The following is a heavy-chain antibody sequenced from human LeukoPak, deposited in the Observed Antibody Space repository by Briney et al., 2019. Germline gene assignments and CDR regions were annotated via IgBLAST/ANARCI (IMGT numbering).Heavy chain of an antibody. CDR2: IYPGDSDT. CDR1: GYSFTGYW. CDR3: ARPTIFGVVMGAFDI. Sequence: GEALKISCKGSGYSFTGYWIGWVRQMPGKGLEWMGIIYPGDSDTRYSPSFQGQVTISADKSISTAYLQWSSLKASDTGMYYCARPTIFGVVMGAFDIWGQGTMVTVSS. J-gene: IGHJ3*02. D-gene: IGHD3-3*01. V-gene: IGHV5-51*01.